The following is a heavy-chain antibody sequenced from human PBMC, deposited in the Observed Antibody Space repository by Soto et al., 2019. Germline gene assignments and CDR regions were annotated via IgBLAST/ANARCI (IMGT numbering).Heavy chain of an antibody. CDR2: ISQSGST. Sequence: ETLSLTCTVSGGSISSYYWSWIRQPPGKGLEWIGEISQSGSTNYNPSLKSRVSISVDTSKNQFSLNLTSVTAADTAVYYCARAPKVSGSSQTRPDFWGQGALVTVSS. CDR1: GGSISSYY. J-gene: IGHJ4*02. V-gene: IGHV4-34*01. CDR3: ARAPKVSGSSQTRPDF. D-gene: IGHD6-6*01.